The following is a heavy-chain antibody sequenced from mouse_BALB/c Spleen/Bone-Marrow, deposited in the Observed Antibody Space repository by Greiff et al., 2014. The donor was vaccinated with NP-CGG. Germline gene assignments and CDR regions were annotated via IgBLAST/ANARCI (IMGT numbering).Heavy chain of an antibody. J-gene: IGHJ2*01. CDR3: ARGTGYYFDY. V-gene: IGHV3-8*02. CDR2: ISYSGNT. Sequence: VQLQQSGPSLVKPSQTLSLTCSVTGDSITNAYWNWIRKFPGNKIDYMGYISYSGNTYYNPSLKSRISITRDTSKNQFYLQLNSVTTEDTATYFCARGTGYYFDYRGQGTTLTVSS. CDR1: GDSITNAY. D-gene: IGHD3-3*01.